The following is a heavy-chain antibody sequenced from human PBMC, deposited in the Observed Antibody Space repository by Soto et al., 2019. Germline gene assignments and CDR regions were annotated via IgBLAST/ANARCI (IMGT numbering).Heavy chain of an antibody. V-gene: IGHV4-39*01. J-gene: IGHJ4*02. CDR1: GGSVRSSGYS. D-gene: IGHD3-10*01. Sequence: PSETLSLTCSVSGGSVRSSGYSWGWIRQPPGKGLEWIGSSDYGGKTFYKPSLRSRVTISVDTSKNQFSLKLTSMTAADTALYYCARHLFGWGTQGRFDFWGQGTLVTVSS. CDR2: SDYGGKT. CDR3: ARHLFGWGTQGRFDF.